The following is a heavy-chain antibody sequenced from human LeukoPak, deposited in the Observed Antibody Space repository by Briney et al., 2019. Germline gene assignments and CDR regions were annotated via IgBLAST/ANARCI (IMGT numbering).Heavy chain of an antibody. CDR1: GYTFTSYA. CDR3: ARDQSSYDSSGYYYYFDY. J-gene: IGHJ4*02. Sequence: ASVTVSFTASGYTFTSYAMNWVRQAPGQGLEWMGWINTNTGNPTYAQGFTGRFVFSLDTSVSTAYLQISSLKAEDTAVYYCARDQSSYDSSGYYYYFDYWGQGTLVTVSS. D-gene: IGHD3-22*01. CDR2: INTNTGNP. V-gene: IGHV7-4-1*02.